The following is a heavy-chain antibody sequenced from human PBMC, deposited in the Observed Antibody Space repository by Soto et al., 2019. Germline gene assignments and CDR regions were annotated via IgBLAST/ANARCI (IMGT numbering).Heavy chain of an antibody. CDR2: IFYSGST. Sequence: PSETLSLTCTVSGGSISSGVYYWSWIRQHPGKGLEWIGYIFYSGSTYYNPSLKSRLTISVDTSKNQFSLKLGSVTAADTAVYYCAIYDSSGSRGFQHWGQGTLVTVS. J-gene: IGHJ1*01. V-gene: IGHV4-31*03. D-gene: IGHD3-22*01. CDR1: GGSISSGVYY. CDR3: AIYDSSGSRGFQH.